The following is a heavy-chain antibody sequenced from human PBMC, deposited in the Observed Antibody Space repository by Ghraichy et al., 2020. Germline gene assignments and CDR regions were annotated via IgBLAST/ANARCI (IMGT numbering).Heavy chain of an antibody. CDR2: MHYSGST. J-gene: IGHJ4*02. V-gene: IGHV4-30-4*07. D-gene: IGHD5-18*01. Sequence: SQTLSLTCAVSGDSISSGGYSWSWIRQPPGKGLEWIGHMHYSGSTYYNPFFTSRATISVDTSKNEFSLKLSSVTAADTAVYYCARGYSYGYWYFDYWGQGTLVTVSS. CDR1: GDSISSGGYS. CDR3: ARGYSYGYWYFDY.